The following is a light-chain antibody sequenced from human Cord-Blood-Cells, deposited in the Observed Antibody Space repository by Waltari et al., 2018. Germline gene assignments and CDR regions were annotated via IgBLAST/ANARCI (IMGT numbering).Light chain of an antibody. Sequence: SYDLTQPPPVSLSPGQTARIPCPGDKLWSKYSCWYQQKPGQPPLLVFYQDTKRPAGIRGGCACCSARTTAPLTSGGTPGMDEAHYYCQAWDSSNVVFGGGTKLTVL. CDR2: QDT. CDR3: QAWDSSNVV. J-gene: IGLJ3*02. V-gene: IGLV3-1*01. CDR1: KLWSKY.